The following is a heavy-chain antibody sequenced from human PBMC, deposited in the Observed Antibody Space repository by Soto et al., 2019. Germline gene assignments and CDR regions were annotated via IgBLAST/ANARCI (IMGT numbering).Heavy chain of an antibody. J-gene: IGHJ5*02. CDR1: GYAFFSYA. CDR3: ARKSSSSSWFDP. V-gene: IGHV1-18*01. Sequence: APVKVSFKASGYAFFSYAIRRVRQAPGQGLEWMGLISTYNGNTNYAQKLQDRVTMTTDTSTRTAYMELRSLRSDDTAVYYCARKSSSSSWFDPWGQGTLVTVSS. D-gene: IGHD6-6*01. CDR2: ISTYNGNT.